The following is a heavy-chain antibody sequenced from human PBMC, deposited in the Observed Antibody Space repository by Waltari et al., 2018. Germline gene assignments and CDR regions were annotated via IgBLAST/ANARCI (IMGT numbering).Heavy chain of an antibody. Sequence: QVQLQQWGAGLLKPSETLSLTCAVYGGSFSGYYWSWIRQPPGKGLEWIGEINHSGSTNNVPALKVRVTKPVGTSKSQFSLKLGAGTGADTAVYYCARPRSRIAPQLGFDPWGQGTLVTVSS. D-gene: IGHD6-6*01. CDR3: ARPRSRIAPQLGFDP. CDR1: GGSFSGYY. V-gene: IGHV4-34*01. J-gene: IGHJ5*02. CDR2: INHSGST.